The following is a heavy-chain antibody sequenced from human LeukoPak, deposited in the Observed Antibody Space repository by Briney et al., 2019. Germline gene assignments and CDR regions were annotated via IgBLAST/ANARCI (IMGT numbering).Heavy chain of an antibody. J-gene: IGHJ4*02. CDR1: GFTISIYG. CDR2: INSDGSST. CDR3: ARKAGGYSYGPLDY. Sequence: GGSLRLSCAASGFTISIYGIHWVRQAPGKGLVWVSRINSDGSSTSYADSVKGRFTISRDNAKNTLYLQMNSLRAEDTAVYYCARKAGGYSYGPLDYWGQGTLVTVSS. D-gene: IGHD5-18*01. V-gene: IGHV3-74*01.